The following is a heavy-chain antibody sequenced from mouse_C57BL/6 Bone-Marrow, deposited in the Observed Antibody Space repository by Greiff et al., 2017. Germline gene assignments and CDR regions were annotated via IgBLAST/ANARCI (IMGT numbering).Heavy chain of an antibody. CDR1: GFSLTSYG. CDR3: ARNGYDEGRFYAMDY. J-gene: IGHJ4*01. V-gene: IGHV2-2*01. CDR2: IWSGGST. D-gene: IGHD2-2*01. Sequence: QVQLKESGPGLVQPSQSLSITCTVSGFSLTSYGVHWVRQSPGKGLEWLGVIWSGGSTDYNAAFISRLSISKDNSKSHVFFKMNSLQADDTAIYYCARNGYDEGRFYAMDYWGQGTSVTVSS.